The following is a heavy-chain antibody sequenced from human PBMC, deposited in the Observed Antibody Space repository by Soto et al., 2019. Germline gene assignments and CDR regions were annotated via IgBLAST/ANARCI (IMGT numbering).Heavy chain of an antibody. D-gene: IGHD2-2*01. J-gene: IGHJ4*02. V-gene: IGHV4-59*01. Sequence: SETLSLTCTVSGGSISSYYWSWIRQPPGKGLEWIGYIYYSGSTNYNPSLKSRVTISVDTSKNQFSLKLSSVTAADTAVYYCGRASVPAAMNYWGQGTLVTVSS. CDR1: GGSISSYY. CDR2: IYYSGST. CDR3: GRASVPAAMNY.